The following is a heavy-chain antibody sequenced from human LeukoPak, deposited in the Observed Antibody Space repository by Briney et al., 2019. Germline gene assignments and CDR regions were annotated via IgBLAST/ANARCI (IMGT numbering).Heavy chain of an antibody. CDR2: IYYSGST. CDR3: ARDRYYYDSSGYYYRRFDY. CDR1: GGSISSYY. V-gene: IGHV4-59*01. J-gene: IGHJ4*02. D-gene: IGHD3-22*01. Sequence: PSETLSLTCTVSGGSISSYYWSWIRQPPGKGLEWIGYIYYSGSTNYNPSLKGRVTISVDTSKNQFSLKLSSVTAADTAVYYCARDRYYYDSSGYYYRRFDYWGQGTLVTVSS.